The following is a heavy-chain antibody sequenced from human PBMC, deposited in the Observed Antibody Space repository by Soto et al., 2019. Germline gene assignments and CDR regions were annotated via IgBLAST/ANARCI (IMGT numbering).Heavy chain of an antibody. CDR1: GGTFSSYA. Sequence: ASVKVSCKASGGTFSSYAISWVRQAPGQGLEWMGGIIPIFGTANYAQKFQGRVTITADESTSTAYMEPSSLRSEDTAVYYCARDRTYYYDSSGYFETDYWGQGTLVTVSS. D-gene: IGHD3-22*01. V-gene: IGHV1-69*13. CDR3: ARDRTYYYDSSGYFETDY. CDR2: IIPIFGTA. J-gene: IGHJ4*02.